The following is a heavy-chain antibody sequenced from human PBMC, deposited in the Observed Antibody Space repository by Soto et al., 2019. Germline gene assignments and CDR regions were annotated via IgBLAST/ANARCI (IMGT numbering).Heavy chain of an antibody. Sequence: QVQLQQWGAGLLKPSETLSLTCAVYGGSFSGYYWSWIRQPPGKGLEWIGEINHSGSTNYNPSLKSRVTISVDMSKNQFSLKLSSVTAADTAVYYSAVTYSSGWYNWFDPWGQGTLVTVSS. CDR3: AVTYSSGWYNWFDP. V-gene: IGHV4-34*01. D-gene: IGHD6-19*01. CDR2: INHSGST. CDR1: GGSFSGYY. J-gene: IGHJ5*02.